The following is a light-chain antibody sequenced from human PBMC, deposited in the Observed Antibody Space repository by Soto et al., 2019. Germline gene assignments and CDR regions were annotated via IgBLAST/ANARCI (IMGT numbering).Light chain of an antibody. Sequence: DIQMTQSPSTLSASVGDRVTITCRASQSISTWLAWYHQKPGKAPKLLMYKASSGESGVPSRFSGSGSGTEFTLTISRLQPDDFGTYYCQQYDSSWITFGQGTRLE. V-gene: IGKV1-5*03. CDR2: KAS. J-gene: IGKJ5*01. CDR3: QQYDSSWIT. CDR1: QSISTW.